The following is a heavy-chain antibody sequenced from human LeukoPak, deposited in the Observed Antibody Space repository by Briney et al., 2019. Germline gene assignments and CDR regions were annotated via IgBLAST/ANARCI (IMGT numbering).Heavy chain of an antibody. V-gene: IGHV4-30-4*08. D-gene: IGHD3-16*02. CDR3: ARAPKPRDYDYVWGTYRPNWFDP. CDR1: GGSISTGNYY. Sequence: SETLSLTCTVSGGSISTGNYYWSWIRQPAGKCLEWTGYIYYSGSTYYTPSLKSRLNISVDTSKNQFSLKLTSVTAADTAVYYCARAPKPRDYDYVWGTYRPNWFDPWGQGTLVTVSS. CDR2: IYYSGST. J-gene: IGHJ5*02.